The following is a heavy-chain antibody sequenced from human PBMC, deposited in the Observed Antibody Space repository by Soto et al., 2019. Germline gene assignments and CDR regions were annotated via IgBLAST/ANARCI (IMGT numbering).Heavy chain of an antibody. Sequence: LSLTCTVSGGSISSSSYYWGWIRQPPGKGLEWIGSIYYSGSTYYNPSLKSRVTISVDTSKNQFSLKLSSVTAADTAVYYCAGEAAAAVPNWFDPWGQGTLVSVSS. CDR2: IYYSGST. CDR1: GGSISSSSYY. CDR3: AGEAAAAVPNWFDP. J-gene: IGHJ5*02. D-gene: IGHD6-13*01. V-gene: IGHV4-39*02.